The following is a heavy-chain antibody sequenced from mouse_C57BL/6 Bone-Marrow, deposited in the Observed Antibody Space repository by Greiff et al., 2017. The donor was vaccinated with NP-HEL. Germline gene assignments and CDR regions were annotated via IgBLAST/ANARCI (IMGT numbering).Heavy chain of an antibody. J-gene: IGHJ4*01. CDR1: GYTFTSYW. V-gene: IGHV1-64*01. CDR3: ARTSSFYAMDY. CDR2: IHTNSGST. Sequence: QVQLQQPGAELVKPGASVKLSCKASGYTFTSYWMHWVKQRPGQGLEWIGLIHTNSGSTNYNEKFKSKATLTVDKSSTTAYMQLSSLTSEDSAVYYCARTSSFYAMDYWGQGTSVTVSS.